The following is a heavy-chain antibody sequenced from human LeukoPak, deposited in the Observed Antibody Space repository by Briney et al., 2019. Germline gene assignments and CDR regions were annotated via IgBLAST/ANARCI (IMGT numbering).Heavy chain of an antibody. V-gene: IGHV3-7*01. CDR1: GFTFNNYW. CDR2: INQDGNEK. Sequence: PGGSLRLSCAAPGFTFNNYWMTWVRQAPGKGLEWVANINQDGNEKYYVDSVKGRFTISRDNAKNSLYLEMNSLRVEDTAVYYCARVAWYYMDVWVKGTTVTVSS. CDR3: ARVAWYYMDV. J-gene: IGHJ6*03.